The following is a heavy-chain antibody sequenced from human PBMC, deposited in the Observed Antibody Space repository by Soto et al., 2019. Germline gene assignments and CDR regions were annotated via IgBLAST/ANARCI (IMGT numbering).Heavy chain of an antibody. CDR2: VNPNGETT. V-gene: IGHV1-46*01. CDR3: ASVTTIWSN. J-gene: IGHJ4*02. Sequence: QVQVVQSGAEVKEPGASVKVSCKASGYSSSNYYTHWVRQAPGQGLEWMGIVNPNGETTNYAQRFQGRAALTRDTSTNTDYMDLSRLTSDDTAIYFCASVTTIWSNWGQGALVTVSS. D-gene: IGHD2-21*02. CDR1: GYSSSNYY.